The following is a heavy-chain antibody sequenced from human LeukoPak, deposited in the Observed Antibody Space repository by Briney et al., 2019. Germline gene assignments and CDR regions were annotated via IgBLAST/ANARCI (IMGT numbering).Heavy chain of an antibody. Sequence: GGSLRLSCAASGFTFSSYEMNWVRQAPGKGLEWVSYISSSGSTIYYADSVKGRFTISRDNAKNSLYLQMNSLRAEDTAVYYCASGMSPKKSRDGYNAPNDYWGQGTLVTVSS. CDR1: GFTFSSYE. CDR3: ASGMSPKKSRDGYNAPNDY. J-gene: IGHJ4*02. D-gene: IGHD5-24*01. CDR2: ISSSGSTI. V-gene: IGHV3-48*03.